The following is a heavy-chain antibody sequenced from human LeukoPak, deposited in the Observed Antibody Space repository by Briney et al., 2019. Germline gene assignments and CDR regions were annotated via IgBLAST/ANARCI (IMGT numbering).Heavy chain of an antibody. CDR2: ISAYNGNT. CDR1: GYTFTSYD. V-gene: IGHV1-18*01. CDR3: ARDHSIAAPYNWFDP. J-gene: IGHJ5*02. Sequence: GASVKVSCKASGYTFTSYDINWVRQATGQGLEWMGWISAYNGNTNYAQKLQGRVTMTTDTSTSTAYMELRSLRSDDTAVYYCARDHSIAAPYNWFDPWGQGTLVTVSS. D-gene: IGHD6-13*01.